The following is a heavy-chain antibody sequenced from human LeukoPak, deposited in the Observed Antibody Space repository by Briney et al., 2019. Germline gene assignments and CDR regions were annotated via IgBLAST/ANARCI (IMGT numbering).Heavy chain of an antibody. CDR2: INPAGSET. D-gene: IGHD5-12*01. CDR1: GFSFNTYW. V-gene: IGHV3-7*01. J-gene: IGHJ4*02. Sequence: PGGSLRLSCAASGFSFNTYWMAWARQAPGTGLEWVANINPAGSETFHVDPVKGRFSISRDHAKNLVYLQMNSLRAEDTAAYYCATFGLVAALDLWGQGTLVTVSS. CDR3: ATFGLVAALDL.